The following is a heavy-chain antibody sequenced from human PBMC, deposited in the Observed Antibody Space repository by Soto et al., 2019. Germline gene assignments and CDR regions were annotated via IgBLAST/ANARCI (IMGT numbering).Heavy chain of an antibody. CDR1: GYTLTELS. Sequence: ASVKVSCKVSGYTLTELSMHWVRQAPGKGLEWMGGFDPEDGETIYAQKFQGRATMTEDTSTDTAYMELSSLRSEDTAVYYCATRYNWNPNWFDPWGQGTLVTVSS. V-gene: IGHV1-24*01. D-gene: IGHD1-20*01. CDR3: ATRYNWNPNWFDP. CDR2: FDPEDGET. J-gene: IGHJ5*02.